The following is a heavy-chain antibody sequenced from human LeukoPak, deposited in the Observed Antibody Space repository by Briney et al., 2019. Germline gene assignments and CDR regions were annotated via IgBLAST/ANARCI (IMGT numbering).Heavy chain of an antibody. CDR3: ASRDGGWFDP. J-gene: IGHJ5*02. CDR2: IYTSGST. V-gene: IGHV4-4*09. Sequence: SETLSLTCTVSGGSISSYYWSWIRQPPGKGLEWIGYIYTSGSTNYNPSLKSRVTISVDTSKNQFSLKLISVTAPDPPVYYCASRDGGWFDPWGQGTLLTVSS. CDR1: GGSISSYY.